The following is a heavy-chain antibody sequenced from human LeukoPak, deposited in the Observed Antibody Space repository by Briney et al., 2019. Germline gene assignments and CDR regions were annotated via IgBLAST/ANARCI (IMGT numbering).Heavy chain of an antibody. V-gene: IGHV3-66*01. D-gene: IGHD4-23*01. CDR1: GFTVSSNY. J-gene: IGHJ3*02. CDR2: IYSGGST. Sequence: GGSLRLSCAASGFTVSSNYMSWVRQAPGKGLEWVSVIYSGGSTYYADSVKGRFTISRDNSKNTLYLQMNSLRAEDTAVYYCARENGGNLPGAFDIWGQGTMVTVSS. CDR3: ARENGGNLPGAFDI.